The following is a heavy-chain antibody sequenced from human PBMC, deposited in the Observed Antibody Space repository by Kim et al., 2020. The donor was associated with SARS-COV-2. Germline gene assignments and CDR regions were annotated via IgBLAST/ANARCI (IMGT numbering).Heavy chain of an antibody. V-gene: IGHV3-7*03. D-gene: IGHD1-26*01. CDR3: VRGGSHLVDI. CDR2: MNQGGSET. J-gene: IGHJ5*02. CDR1: GFTLSPYW. Sequence: GGSLRLSCAASGFTLSPYWMNWIRQAPGKGLEWVAVMNQGGSETYYVDSVKGRFTISRDNAKNSLYLQMNSLRAEDTAMYFCVRGGSHLVDIWGPGTLVTVSS.